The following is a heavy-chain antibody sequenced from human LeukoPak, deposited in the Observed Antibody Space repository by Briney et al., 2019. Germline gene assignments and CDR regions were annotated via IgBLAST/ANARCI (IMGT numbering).Heavy chain of an antibody. V-gene: IGHV1-2*04. D-gene: IGHD3-10*01. CDR3: ARDAYYYGSGSYYNPGSLDY. CDR2: INPNSGGT. Sequence: ASVKVSCKASGGTFSSYGISWVRQAPGQGLEWMGWINPNSGGTNYAQKFQGWVTMTRDTSISTAYMELSRLRSDDTAVYYCARDAYYYGSGSYYNPGSLDYWGQGTLVTVSS. J-gene: IGHJ4*02. CDR1: GGTFSSYG.